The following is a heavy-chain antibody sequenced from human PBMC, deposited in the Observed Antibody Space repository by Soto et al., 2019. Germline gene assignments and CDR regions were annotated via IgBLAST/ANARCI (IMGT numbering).Heavy chain of an antibody. CDR3: AKGSCSGGSCYPDY. Sequence: LRLSCAASGFTFSSYAMSWVRQAPGKGLEWVSAISGSGGSTYYADSVKGRFTISRDNSKNTLYLQMNSLRAEDTAVYYCAKGSCSGGSCYPDYWGQGTLVTVSS. CDR2: ISGSGGST. CDR1: GFTFSSYA. J-gene: IGHJ4*02. D-gene: IGHD2-15*01. V-gene: IGHV3-23*01.